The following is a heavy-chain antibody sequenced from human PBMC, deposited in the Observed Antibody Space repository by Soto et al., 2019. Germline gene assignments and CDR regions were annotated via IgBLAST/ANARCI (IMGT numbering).Heavy chain of an antibody. D-gene: IGHD3-9*01. CDR3: ATAQEHCDILTGYSSGWFDP. V-gene: IGHV3-21*01. J-gene: IGHJ5*02. Sequence: GGSLRLSCAASGFTFSSYSMNWVRQAPGKGLEWVSSISSSSSYIYYADSVKGRFTISRDNAKNSLYLQMNSLRAEDTAVYYCATAQEHCDILTGYSSGWFDPWGQGTLVTVSS. CDR1: GFTFSSYS. CDR2: ISSSSSYI.